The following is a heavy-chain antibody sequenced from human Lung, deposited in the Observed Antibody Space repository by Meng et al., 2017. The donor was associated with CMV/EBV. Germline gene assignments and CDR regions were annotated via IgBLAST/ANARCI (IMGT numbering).Heavy chain of an antibody. CDR3: ARQLAPNRVDMTENFDS. V-gene: IGHV4-39*01. J-gene: IGHJ4*02. CDR1: GDSITTHNYY. Sequence: SETLSLTCSVSGDSITTHNYYWGWIRQPPGKGLEWIGRISYTGNTHSNPSLASRVTMSVDTSKNQFSLRLTSVTVADTAVYYCARQLAPNRVDMTENFDSWGQGTLVTVSS. CDR2: ISYTGNT. D-gene: IGHD1-14*01.